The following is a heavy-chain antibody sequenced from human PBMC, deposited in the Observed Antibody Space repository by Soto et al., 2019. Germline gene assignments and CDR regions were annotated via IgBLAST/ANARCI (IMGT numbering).Heavy chain of an antibody. CDR1: GFTFSDYY. V-gene: IGHV3-11*06. Sequence: PGGSFRHSCAASGFTFSDYYMSWIRQAPGKGLEWVSYISSSSSYTNYADSVKGRFTISRDNAKNSLYLQLNSLRAEDTAVYYCARTGYYDSSGYFDYWGQGTLVTVSS. D-gene: IGHD3-22*01. CDR3: ARTGYYDSSGYFDY. CDR2: ISSSSSYT. J-gene: IGHJ4*02.